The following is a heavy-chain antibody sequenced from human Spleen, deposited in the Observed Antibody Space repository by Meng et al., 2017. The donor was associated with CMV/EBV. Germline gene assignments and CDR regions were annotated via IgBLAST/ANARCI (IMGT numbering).Heavy chain of an antibody. CDR2: IIPILGTT. J-gene: IGHJ4*02. V-gene: IGHV1-69*10. CDR1: GGTFTSYA. CDR3: ARGKDGHIGPLDY. Sequence: SVKVSCKASGGTFTSYAFSWVRQGHGQGLEWMGGIIPILGTTHYAQKFQGRLTIIAQKSTSTADMELTSLTSEDTAVYYCARGKDGHIGPLDYWGQGTLVTVSS. D-gene: IGHD2-15*01.